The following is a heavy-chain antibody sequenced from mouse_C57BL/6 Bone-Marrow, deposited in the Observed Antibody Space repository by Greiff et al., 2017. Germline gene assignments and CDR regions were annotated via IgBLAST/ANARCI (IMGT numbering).Heavy chain of an antibody. CDR2: ISSGVSYT. J-gene: IGHJ3*01. V-gene: IGHV5-6*01. CDR3: AREGDYGAWFAY. CDR1: GFTFSSYG. D-gene: IGHD2-4*01. Sequence: VQLQQSGGDLVKPGGSLKLSCAASGFTFSSYGMSWVRQTPDKRLEWVATISSGVSYTYYPDSVKGRFTISRDNATNTLYLQMSSLKSEDTAMYYCAREGDYGAWFAYWGQGTLVTVSA.